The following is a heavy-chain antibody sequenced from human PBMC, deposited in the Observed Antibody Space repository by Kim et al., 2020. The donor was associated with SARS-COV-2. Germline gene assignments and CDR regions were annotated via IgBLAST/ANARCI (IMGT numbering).Heavy chain of an antibody. CDR1: GFTFGSYW. J-gene: IGHJ4*02. CDR3: ATGGLYPGN. V-gene: IGHV3-7*03. Sequence: GGSLRLSCAASGFTFGSYWMSWVRQAPGKGLEWVSIIKQDGSEKYYVDSVKGRFTMSRDNAENSLYLQMNSLRTEDTAVYYCATGGLYPGNWGQGTLVTV. CDR2: IKQDGSEK.